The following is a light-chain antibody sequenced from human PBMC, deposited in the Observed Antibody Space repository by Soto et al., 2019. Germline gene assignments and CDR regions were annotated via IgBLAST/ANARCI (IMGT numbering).Light chain of an antibody. Sequence: DIQMTQSPSTLSASVGDRVTITCRASQSINIWLAWYQQKPGKAPKVLIYDASSLKSGVPSRFSLSVSGTEFTLTICSLQLDDFATYYRQQYKSYPWTFGQGTKVDI. CDR2: DAS. V-gene: IGKV1-5*01. J-gene: IGKJ1*01. CDR1: QSINIW. CDR3: QQYKSYPWT.